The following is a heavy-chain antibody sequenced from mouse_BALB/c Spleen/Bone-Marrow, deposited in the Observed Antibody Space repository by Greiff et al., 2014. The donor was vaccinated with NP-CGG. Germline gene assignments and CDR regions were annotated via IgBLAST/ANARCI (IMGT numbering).Heavy chain of an antibody. CDR3: ARSTTVKDYFDY. Sequence: VQRVESGAELVRPGTSVKVSCKASGYAFTNYLIEWVKQRPGQGLEWIGVINPGSGGSNNNEKFKGKAALTADKSSSTAYMQLSSLTSDDSAVYFCARSTTVKDYFDYWGQGTTLTVSS. V-gene: IGHV1-54*01. CDR1: GYAFTNYL. CDR2: INPGSGGS. J-gene: IGHJ2*01. D-gene: IGHD1-1*01.